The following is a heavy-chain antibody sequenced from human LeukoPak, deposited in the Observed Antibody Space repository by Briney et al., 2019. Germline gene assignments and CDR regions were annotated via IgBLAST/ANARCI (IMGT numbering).Heavy chain of an antibody. CDR1: GFTFSSYA. CDR3: ARDSDNQIEGYYYYYMDV. Sequence: GGSLRLSCAASGFTFSSYAMHWVRQAPGKGLEWVAVISYDGSNKYYADSVKGRFTISRDNSKNTLYLQMNSLRAEDTAVYYCARDSDNQIEGYYYYYMDVWGKGTTVTVSS. V-gene: IGHV3-30*04. D-gene: IGHD1-14*01. J-gene: IGHJ6*03. CDR2: ISYDGSNK.